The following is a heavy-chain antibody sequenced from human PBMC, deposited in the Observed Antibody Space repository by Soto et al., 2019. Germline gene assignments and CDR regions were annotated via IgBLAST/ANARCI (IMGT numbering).Heavy chain of an antibody. V-gene: IGHV3-21*01. J-gene: IGHJ6*02. CDR2: IGSSGGYI. Sequence: GGSLRLSCAVSGFIFSDFSMNWVRQAPGKGLEWVASIGSSGGYIFYADSVKGRFTISRDNAKKSLDLQINSLRAEDTAVYYCAREKKHQSLGGRFGMDVWGQGTTVTVSS. CDR1: GFIFSDFS. D-gene: IGHD2-2*01. CDR3: AREKKHQSLGGRFGMDV.